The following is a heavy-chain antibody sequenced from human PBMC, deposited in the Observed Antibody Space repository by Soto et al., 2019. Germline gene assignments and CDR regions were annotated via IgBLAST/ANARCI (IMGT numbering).Heavy chain of an antibody. V-gene: IGHV1-2*04. CDR1: GYTFTDYD. CDR3: ARGREWGATTYFDY. J-gene: IGHJ4*02. CDR2: INPNSGGT. Sequence: QVQLVQSGAEVQKPGASVKVSCKASGYTFTDYDMHWVRQATGQGLEWMGWINPNSGGTNYAQKFQGWVTMTRDTSISTAYMELSRLKSDDTAIYYCARGREWGATTYFDYWGQGALVTVSS. D-gene: IGHD5-12*01.